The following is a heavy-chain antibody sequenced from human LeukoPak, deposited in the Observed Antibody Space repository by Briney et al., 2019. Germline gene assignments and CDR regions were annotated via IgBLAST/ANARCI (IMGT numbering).Heavy chain of an antibody. CDR3: ARGDDYGGAWYYFDC. CDR2: IYSAGTT. J-gene: IGHJ4*02. CDR1: GFTVSRNYY. D-gene: IGHD4-23*01. V-gene: IGHV3-53*01. Sequence: GGSLRLSCAVSGFTVSRNYYMSWVRQAPGKGLEWVAVIYSAGTTYYADSVKGRFTISRDNSKNTVYLQMNSLRTEDTAVYYCARGDDYGGAWYYFDCWGQGTLVTVSS.